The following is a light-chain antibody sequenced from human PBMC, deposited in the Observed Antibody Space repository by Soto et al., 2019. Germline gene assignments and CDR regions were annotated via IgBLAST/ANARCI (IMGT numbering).Light chain of an antibody. CDR1: QSISSN. CDR2: RTS. V-gene: IGKV3D-15*01. J-gene: IGKJ1*01. Sequence: EIGRTRSPATGSVSPGERATLSGTAVQSISSNLAWYQQKPGQAPRLLMFRTSSRATGIPDRFSGSGSGTDFTLTLSRLETEDFAVYYCHQITGWPPQWTVG. CDR3: HQITGWPPQWT.